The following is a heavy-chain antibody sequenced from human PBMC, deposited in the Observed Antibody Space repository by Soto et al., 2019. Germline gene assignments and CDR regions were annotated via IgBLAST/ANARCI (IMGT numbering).Heavy chain of an antibody. Sequence: QVQLVQSGAEVKKPGSSVKVSCKASGGTFSSYAISWVRQAPGQGLEWMGGIIPIFGTANYAQKFQGRVTITADESTSPAYMELSSLRSEDTAVYYCARDIPTYCGGDCSDDAFDIWGQGTMVTVSS. CDR3: ARDIPTYCGGDCSDDAFDI. CDR1: GGTFSSYA. CDR2: IIPIFGTA. D-gene: IGHD2-21*02. V-gene: IGHV1-69*01. J-gene: IGHJ3*02.